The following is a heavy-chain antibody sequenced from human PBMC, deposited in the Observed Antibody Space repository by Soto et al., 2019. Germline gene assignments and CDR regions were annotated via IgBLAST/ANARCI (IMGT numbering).Heavy chain of an antibody. Sequence: SETLSLTCTVSGGSISSSIYYWGWIRQPPGKGLEWIGSIYYSGSTYYNPSLKSRVTISVDTSKNQFSLKLSSVTAADTAVYYCARHTPSSSWYLGGDYWGQGTLVTVSS. CDR2: IYYSGST. CDR1: GGSISSSIYY. J-gene: IGHJ4*02. CDR3: ARHTPSSSWYLGGDY. V-gene: IGHV4-39*01. D-gene: IGHD6-13*01.